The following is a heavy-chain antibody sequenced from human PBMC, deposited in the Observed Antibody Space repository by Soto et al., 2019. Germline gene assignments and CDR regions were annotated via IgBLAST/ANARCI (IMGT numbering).Heavy chain of an antibody. J-gene: IGHJ4*02. CDR1: SFTFRMYL. V-gene: IGHV3-7*01. CDR2: TKQDGRKK. CDR3: ARGVVGVLVAGFDY. Sequence: GESLRLSWAASSFTFRMYLMSWVRQAPGKGLEWVAKTKQDGRKKYYPDSVKGRLAISRDNTKTLLSLQRNSLSVEDTAIYYCARGVVGVLVAGFDYGGQGARVTVPS. D-gene: IGHD6-19*01.